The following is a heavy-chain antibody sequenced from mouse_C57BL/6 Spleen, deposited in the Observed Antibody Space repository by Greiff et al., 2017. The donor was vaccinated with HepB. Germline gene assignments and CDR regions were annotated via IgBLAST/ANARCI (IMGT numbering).Heavy chain of an antibody. J-gene: IGHJ3*01. Sequence: VQLQQSGAELVRPGASVKLSCTASGFNIKDDYMHWVKQRPEQGLERIGWIDPENGDTEYASKFQGKATITADTSSNTAYLQLSSLTSEDTAVYYCTGAITTFAYWGQGTLVTVSA. V-gene: IGHV14-4*01. CDR3: TGAITTFAY. CDR2: IDPENGDT. CDR1: GFNIKDDY. D-gene: IGHD1-1*01.